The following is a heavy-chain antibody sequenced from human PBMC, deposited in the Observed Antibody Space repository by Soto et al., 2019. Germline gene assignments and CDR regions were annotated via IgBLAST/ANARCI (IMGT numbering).Heavy chain of an antibody. Sequence: EVQLVESGGGLVQPGGSLRLSCAASGFTFSSYGMNWVRQAPGKGLEWASYISSSSTTIYYADSVKGRFTIFRDKAKNSLYLQLNSLRDEDTSVYYCARSPYYYDSSNYYGYWGQGTLVTVSS. CDR3: ARSPYYYDSSNYYGY. J-gene: IGHJ4*02. D-gene: IGHD3-22*01. CDR2: ISSSSTTI. CDR1: GFTFSSYG. V-gene: IGHV3-48*02.